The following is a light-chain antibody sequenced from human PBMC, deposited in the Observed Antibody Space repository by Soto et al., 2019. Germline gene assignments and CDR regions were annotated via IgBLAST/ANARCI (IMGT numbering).Light chain of an antibody. CDR2: EVN. Sequence: QSALTQPASMSGSPGQSITISCTGTSSDVGSYYPVSWFQQHPGKAPKLIIYEVNKRPSGVSDRFSGSKSGNTASLTISGLQAADEAEYYCCSYAGDTTFCDFGTGTKLPVL. V-gene: IGLV2-23*02. CDR3: CSYAGDTTFCD. CDR1: SSDVGSYYP. J-gene: IGLJ1*01.